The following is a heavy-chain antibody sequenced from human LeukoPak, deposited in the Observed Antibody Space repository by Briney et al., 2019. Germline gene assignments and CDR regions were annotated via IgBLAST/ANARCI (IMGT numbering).Heavy chain of an antibody. CDR1: GFTFSSYG. D-gene: IGHD1-26*01. Sequence: GGSLRLSCAASGFTFSSYGMSWVRQAPGKGLEWVSAISGSGGSTYYADSVKGRLTISRDNSKNTLYLQMNSLRAEDTAVYYCARGLFNRYSGSYSPFDYWGQGTLVTVSS. CDR2: ISGSGGST. J-gene: IGHJ4*02. CDR3: ARGLFNRYSGSYSPFDY. V-gene: IGHV3-23*01.